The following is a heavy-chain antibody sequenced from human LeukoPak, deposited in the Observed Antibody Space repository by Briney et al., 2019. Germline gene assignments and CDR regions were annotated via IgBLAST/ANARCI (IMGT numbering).Heavy chain of an antibody. CDR3: ARGLWLYYYYYYMDV. V-gene: IGHV1-8*01. CDR2: MNPNSGNT. CDR1: GYTFTSYD. Sequence: ASVKVSCKASGYTFTSYDINRVRQATGQGLEWMGWMNPNSGNTGYAQKVQGRVTMTRNTSISTAYMELSSLRSEDTAVYYCARGLWLYYYYYYMDVWGKGTTVTISS. J-gene: IGHJ6*03. D-gene: IGHD3-9*01.